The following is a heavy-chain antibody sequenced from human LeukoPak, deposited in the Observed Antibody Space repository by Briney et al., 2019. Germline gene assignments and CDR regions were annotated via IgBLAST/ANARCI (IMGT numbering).Heavy chain of an antibody. Sequence: KPSETLSLTCTVSGGSISSYYWSWIRQPPGKGLEWIGYIYYSGSTNYNPSLKSRVTISVDTSKNQFSLKLSSVTAADTAVYYCARNLADSSSSFDYWGQGTLSPSPQ. CDR2: IYYSGST. CDR1: GGSISSYY. CDR3: ARNLADSSSSFDY. V-gene: IGHV4-59*08. D-gene: IGHD6-13*01. J-gene: IGHJ4*02.